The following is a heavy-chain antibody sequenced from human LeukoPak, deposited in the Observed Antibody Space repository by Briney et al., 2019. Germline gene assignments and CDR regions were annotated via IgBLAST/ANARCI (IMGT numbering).Heavy chain of an antibody. CDR1: GGTFSSYA. CDR3: ARGLVPIVLIKNDYYYYGMDV. Sequence: GSSVKVSCKASGGTFSSYAISWVRQAPGQGLEWMGRIIPILGIANYAQKFQGRVTITADKSTSTAYMELSSLRSEDTAVYYCARGLVPIVLIKNDYYYYGMDVWGQGTTVTVSS. D-gene: IGHD2-2*01. CDR2: IIPILGIA. V-gene: IGHV1-69*04. J-gene: IGHJ6*02.